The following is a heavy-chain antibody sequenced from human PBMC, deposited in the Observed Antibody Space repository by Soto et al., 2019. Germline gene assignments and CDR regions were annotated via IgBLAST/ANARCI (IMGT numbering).Heavy chain of an antibody. CDR2: ISAYNGNT. CDR3: ARDLNAATYYDFWSGYYTVGDSY. V-gene: IGHV1-18*01. CDR1: GYTFTSYG. Sequence: ASVKVSCKASGYTFTSYGISWVRQAPGQGLEWMGWISAYNGNTNYAQKLQGRVTMTTDTSTSTAYMELRSLRSDDTAVYYCARDLNAATYYDFWSGYYTVGDSYWGQGTLVTVSS. D-gene: IGHD3-3*01. J-gene: IGHJ4*02.